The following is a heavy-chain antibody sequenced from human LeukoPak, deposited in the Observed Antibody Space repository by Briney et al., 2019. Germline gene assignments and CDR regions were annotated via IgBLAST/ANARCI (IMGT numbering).Heavy chain of an antibody. CDR3: AKDPHTKPYGMDV. CDR2: IRQDGSEK. Sequence: PGGSLRLSCAASAFTFNNYWMSWVRQAPGKGLEWVANIRQDGSEKYYVNSVKGRFTISRDNAKNSLYLQMNSLRGEDTALYYCAKDPHTKPYGMDVWGQGTTVTVSS. D-gene: IGHD2-2*01. V-gene: IGHV3-7*03. CDR1: AFTFNNYW. J-gene: IGHJ6*02.